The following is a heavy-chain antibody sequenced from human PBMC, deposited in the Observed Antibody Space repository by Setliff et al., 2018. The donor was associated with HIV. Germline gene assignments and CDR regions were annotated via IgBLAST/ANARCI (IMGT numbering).Heavy chain of an antibody. D-gene: IGHD5-18*01. J-gene: IGHJ6*02. Sequence: ASVKVSCKASGYTFTGYYMHWVRQAPGQGLEWMGWINPNSGGTTYAQKFQGRVTMTRDTSTSTAYMELRSLRSDDTAVYYCARGIQLWSNYGMDVWGQGTTVTVSS. CDR3: ARGIQLWSNYGMDV. CDR2: INPNSGGT. V-gene: IGHV1-2*02. CDR1: GYTFTGYY.